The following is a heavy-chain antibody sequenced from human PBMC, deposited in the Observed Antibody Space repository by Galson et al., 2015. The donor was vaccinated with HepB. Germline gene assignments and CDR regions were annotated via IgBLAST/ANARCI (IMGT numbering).Heavy chain of an antibody. CDR3: ARASEVYYDFWGGYPNWFDP. D-gene: IGHD3-3*01. Sequence: SVKVSCKASGGTFTNSAISWVRQAPGQGLEWMGGIIPIFGTADYAQKFQGSVTITADKFATTVYMELSSLRSDDTGVYYCARASEVYYDFWGGYPNWFDPWGQGTRVTVSS. CDR2: IIPIFGTA. J-gene: IGHJ5*02. V-gene: IGHV1-69*06. CDR1: GGTFTNSA.